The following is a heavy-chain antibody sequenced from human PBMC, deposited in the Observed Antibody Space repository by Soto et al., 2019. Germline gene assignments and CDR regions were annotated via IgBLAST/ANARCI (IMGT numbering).Heavy chain of an antibody. CDR1: GYSFAGYW. J-gene: IGHJ4*02. Sequence: LKISWKGSGYSFAGYWITWVRQKPGKGLEWMGRIDPSDSQTYYSPSFRGHVTISATKSITTVFLQWSSLRASDTAMYYCARQIYDSDTGPNFQYYFDSWGQGTPVTVSS. CDR2: IDPSDSQT. V-gene: IGHV5-10-1*01. CDR3: ARQIYDSDTGPNFQYYFDS. D-gene: IGHD3-22*01.